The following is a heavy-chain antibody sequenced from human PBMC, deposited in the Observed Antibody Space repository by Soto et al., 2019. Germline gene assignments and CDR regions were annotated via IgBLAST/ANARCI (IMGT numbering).Heavy chain of an antibody. D-gene: IGHD2-21*01. Sequence: EVQLVESGGGLVQPGGSLRLSCAASGFSFSSYWMHWVRQAPGEGLVWVSRINSDGSTRSYADSVKGRFTISRDNAENTLFLQMNSLRAEDTAVYYCARVAYGAYHFDSWGQGTLVTMSS. V-gene: IGHV3-74*01. CDR3: ARVAYGAYHFDS. J-gene: IGHJ4*02. CDR2: INSDGSTR. CDR1: GFSFSSYW.